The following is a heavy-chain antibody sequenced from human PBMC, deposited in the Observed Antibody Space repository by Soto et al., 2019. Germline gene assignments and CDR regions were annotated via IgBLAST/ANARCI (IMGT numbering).Heavy chain of an antibody. Sequence: GGSLRLSCAASGFTFSSDSMNWVRQAPGKGLEWVSSINSDSRYIYIADSVKGRFTVSRDNAKNSLFLQMDSLRADDTAVYYCATQTQVSRNGEYFQHWGQGALVTVSS. CDR2: INSDSRYI. D-gene: IGHD4-4*01. CDR1: GFTFSSDS. V-gene: IGHV3-21*01. J-gene: IGHJ1*01. CDR3: ATQTQVSRNGEYFQH.